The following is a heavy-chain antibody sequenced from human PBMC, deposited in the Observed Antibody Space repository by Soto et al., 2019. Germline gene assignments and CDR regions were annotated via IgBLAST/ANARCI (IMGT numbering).Heavy chain of an antibody. Sequence: QVQLQESGPGLVKPSETLSLTCTVSGGSISSYYWSWIRQPPVKGLEWIGYIYYRGSTNYNPSLKSRVTISVDSSKDKFSLKLSSVTAADTAMYYCARFNWYFDLWGRGTLVTVSS. CDR2: IYYRGST. CDR1: GGSISSYY. CDR3: ARFNWYFDL. J-gene: IGHJ2*01. V-gene: IGHV4-59*01.